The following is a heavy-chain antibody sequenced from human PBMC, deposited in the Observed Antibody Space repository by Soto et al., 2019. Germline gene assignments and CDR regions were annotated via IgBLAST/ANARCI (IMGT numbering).Heavy chain of an antibody. V-gene: IGHV1-18*01. CDR3: SGLKGSEYSSSWNYYYGMDV. Sequence: ASVKVSCKASGYTFTRYGIGWTRQAPGQGLEWMGWINTYNGNTNYAQNFQYRVTMTTDTSTSTVYMALSSLRSEDTAVYYCSGLKGSEYSSSWNYYYGMDVWGQGTSVTVSS. D-gene: IGHD6-13*01. CDR1: GYTFTRYG. CDR2: INTYNGNT. J-gene: IGHJ6*02.